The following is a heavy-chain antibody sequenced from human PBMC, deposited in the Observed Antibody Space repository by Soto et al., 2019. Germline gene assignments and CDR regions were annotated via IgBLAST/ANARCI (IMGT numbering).Heavy chain of an antibody. J-gene: IGHJ4*02. D-gene: IGHD2-15*01. Sequence: LRLSFAASGFTFSSYGMHWVRQAPGKGLEWVAVISYDGSNKYYADSVKGRFTISRDNSKNTLYLQMNSLRAEDTAVYYCAKSGGRIVVVVAATVDYWGQGTLVTVSS. CDR2: ISYDGSNK. CDR3: AKSGGRIVVVVAATVDY. CDR1: GFTFSSYG. V-gene: IGHV3-30*18.